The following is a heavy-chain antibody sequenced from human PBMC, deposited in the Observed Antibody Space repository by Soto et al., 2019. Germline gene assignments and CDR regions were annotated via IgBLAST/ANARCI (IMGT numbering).Heavy chain of an antibody. V-gene: IGHV3-33*01. CDR1: GFSLSGYG. Sequence: PGGSLRLSCTASGFSLSGYGLHWSRQAPGKGLEWVAGLWSNGITRSYADSVKGRFTISRDTSENMLYLQMNSLGAEDTAVYYCARDLSYWSLLIDYWGQGTLVTVSS. J-gene: IGHJ4*02. CDR3: ARDLSYWSLLIDY. CDR2: LWSNGITR. D-gene: IGHD2-8*02.